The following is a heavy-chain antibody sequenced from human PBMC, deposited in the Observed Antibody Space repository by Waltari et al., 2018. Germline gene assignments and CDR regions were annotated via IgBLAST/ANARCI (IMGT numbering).Heavy chain of an antibody. CDR3: AKDLRHPIVLMVYVPNYYYYGMDV. CDR2: ISGSGGST. V-gene: IGHV3-23*01. CDR1: GFTFSSYA. D-gene: IGHD2-8*01. Sequence: EVQLLESGGGLVQPGGSLRLSCAASGFTFSSYAMSWVRQAPGKGLEWVSAISGSGGSTYYADSVKGRFTISRDNSKNTLYLQMNSLRAEDTAVYYCAKDLRHPIVLMVYVPNYYYYGMDVWGQGTTVTVSS. J-gene: IGHJ6*02.